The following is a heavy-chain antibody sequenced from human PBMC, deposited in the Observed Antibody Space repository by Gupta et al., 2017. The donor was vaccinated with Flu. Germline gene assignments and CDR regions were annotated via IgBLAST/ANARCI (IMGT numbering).Heavy chain of an antibody. CDR2: ITSGSAYI. V-gene: IGHV3-21*02. CDR3: ATRTGAQSHAFDH. D-gene: IGHD7-27*01. Sequence: EVQLVESGGGLVKPGGSLRLSCVGSGFTFSAYSMFWVRQAPGKGLEWISSITSGSAYIYYADSVKGRFTISRDNAKNSVYLQVDSLRAEDTAVYYCATRTGAQSHAFDHWGQGTLVTVSS. J-gene: IGHJ4*02. CDR1: GFTFSAYS.